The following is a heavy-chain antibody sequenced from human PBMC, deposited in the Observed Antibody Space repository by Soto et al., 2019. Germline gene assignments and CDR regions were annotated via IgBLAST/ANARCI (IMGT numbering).Heavy chain of an antibody. CDR3: ARGWGDSSGYNRYNDY. CDR1: GFTFNSYT. D-gene: IGHD3-22*01. CDR2: VSSSGRCT. V-gene: IGHV3-21*01. Sequence: PGGSLRLSCAASGFTFNSYTMNWVRQPPGKGLEWVSLVSSSGRCTYHADSVKGRFTIARDNAKNSLYLQMDSLRAEDTAVYYCARGWGDSSGYNRYNDYWGQGT. J-gene: IGHJ4*02.